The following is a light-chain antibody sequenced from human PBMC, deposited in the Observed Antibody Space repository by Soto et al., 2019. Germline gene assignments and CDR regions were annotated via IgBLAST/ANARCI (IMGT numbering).Light chain of an antibody. CDR2: KAS. CDR3: QHYNWYSEA. Sequence: EIQMTQSPSTLSVSVGDRVTITCRASQTISSWLAWYQQKPGKAPKLLISKASTLKSGVPSRFSGSGSGTVFTLTISILQPDYVATYYRQHYNWYSEAFGQGTKVELK. J-gene: IGKJ1*01. CDR1: QTISSW. V-gene: IGKV1-5*03.